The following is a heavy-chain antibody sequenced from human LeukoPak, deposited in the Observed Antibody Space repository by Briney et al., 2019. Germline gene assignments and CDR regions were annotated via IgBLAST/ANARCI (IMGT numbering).Heavy chain of an antibody. V-gene: IGHV5-51*01. J-gene: IGHJ4*02. CDR2: IYPGDSDT. CDR3: ARYYCSSTSCYDGGVFGY. Sequence: GESLKISCKGSGYSFTSYWIGWVRQMPGKSLEWMGIIYPGDSDTRYSPSFQGQVTISADKSISTAYLQWSSLKASDTAMYYCARYYCSSTSCYDGGVFGYWGQGTLVTVSS. D-gene: IGHD2-2*01. CDR1: GYSFTSYW.